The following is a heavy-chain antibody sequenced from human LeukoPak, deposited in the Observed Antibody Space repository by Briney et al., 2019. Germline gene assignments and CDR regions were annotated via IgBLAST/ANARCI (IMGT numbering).Heavy chain of an antibody. D-gene: IGHD2-2*01. CDR1: GFTFDDYA. V-gene: IGHV3-9*03. J-gene: IGHJ2*01. Sequence: GGSLRLSRAASGFTFDDYAMHWVRQPPGKGLEWISGISWNSGAIGYADSVKGRFTISRDNAKNSLYLQMNSLRAEDMALYYCARGPYCTSTSCPIAYFDLWGRGTLVTVSS. CDR3: ARGPYCTSTSCPIAYFDL. CDR2: ISWNSGAI.